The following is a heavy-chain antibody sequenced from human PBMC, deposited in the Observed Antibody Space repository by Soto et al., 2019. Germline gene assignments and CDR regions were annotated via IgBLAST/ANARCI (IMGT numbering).Heavy chain of an antibody. Sequence: QVQLVESGGGVVQPGRSLRLSCAASGFIFSTYTMHWVRQAPGKGLEWLTGMSYDGRQKYYADSVKGRLTISRDNSKNTLYLQMTSLRAEDTAVYHCAIAKSSSWHNFDYWGQGTLVTVSS. CDR1: GFIFSTYT. CDR3: AIAKSSSWHNFDY. J-gene: IGHJ4*02. D-gene: IGHD6-13*01. V-gene: IGHV3-30*04. CDR2: MSYDGRQK.